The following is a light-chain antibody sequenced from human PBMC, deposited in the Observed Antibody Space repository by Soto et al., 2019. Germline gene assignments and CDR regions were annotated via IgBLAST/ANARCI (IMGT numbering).Light chain of an antibody. CDR1: QSISSW. J-gene: IGKJ2*01. Sequence: DIQMTQSPSTLSASVGDRVTITCRASQSISSWLAWYQQKPGKAPKLLIYDASSLESGVPSRFSGSGSGTGFTLTISSLQPDDSATYYCQQYNSYLYTFGQRTKLEIK. CDR2: DAS. V-gene: IGKV1-5*01. CDR3: QQYNSYLYT.